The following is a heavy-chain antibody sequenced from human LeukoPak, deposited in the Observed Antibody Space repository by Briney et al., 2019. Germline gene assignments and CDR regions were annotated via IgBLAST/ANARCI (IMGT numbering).Heavy chain of an antibody. V-gene: IGHV3-48*03. J-gene: IGHJ4*02. CDR2: ISSSGSTI. Sequence: GGSLRLSCAASGLTFSSYEMNWVRQAPGKGLEWVSYISSSGSTIYYADSVKGRFTISRDNAKNSLYLQMNSLRAEDTAVYYCARAGLGEFDYWGQGTLVTVSS. CDR3: ARAGLGEFDY. D-gene: IGHD3-10*01. CDR1: GLTFSSYE.